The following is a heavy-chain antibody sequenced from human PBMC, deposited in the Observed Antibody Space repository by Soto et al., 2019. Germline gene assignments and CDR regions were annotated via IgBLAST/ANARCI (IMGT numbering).Heavy chain of an antibody. CDR3: XXXXXHNFDY. CDR2: MSYDGSNE. J-gene: IGHJ4*02. Sequence: QVQLVESGGGVVQPGRSLRLSCAXSGFXXSHYAMHWVRQAPGKGLEWVALMSYDGSNEYYADSVKGRFTISRDNSKNTLYLQMNSLRAGEXXVDXXXXXXXHNFDYWGQGTLVTVSS. D-gene: IGHD5-12*01. CDR1: GFXXSHYA. V-gene: IGHV3-30*03.